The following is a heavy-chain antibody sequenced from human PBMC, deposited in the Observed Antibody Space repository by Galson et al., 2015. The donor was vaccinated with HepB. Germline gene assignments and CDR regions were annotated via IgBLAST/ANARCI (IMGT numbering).Heavy chain of an antibody. V-gene: IGHV3-30*04. CDR3: ARQPPRDFLGSTAAGGTDWYFDL. CDR1: GFTFSSYA. J-gene: IGHJ2*01. CDR2: ISYDGSNK. Sequence: SLRLSCAASGFTFSSYATHWVRQAPGKGLEWVAVISYDGSNKYYADSVKGRFTISRDNSKNTLYLQMNSLRAEDTAVYYCARQPPRDFLGSTAAGGTDWYFDLWGRGTLVTVSS. D-gene: IGHD6-13*01.